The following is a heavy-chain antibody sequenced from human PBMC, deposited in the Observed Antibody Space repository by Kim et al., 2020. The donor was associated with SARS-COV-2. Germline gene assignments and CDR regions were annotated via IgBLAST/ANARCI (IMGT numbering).Heavy chain of an antibody. V-gene: IGHV4-34*01. J-gene: IGHJ6*02. D-gene: IGHD2-2*01. CDR1: GGSFSGYY. CDR2: INHSGST. CDR3: ARGGRTVPGV. Sequence: SETLSLTCAVYGGSFSGYYWSWIRQPPGKGLEWIGEINHSGSTNYNPSLKSRVTISVDTSKNQFSLKLSSVTAADTAVYYCARGGRTVPGVWGQGTTVT.